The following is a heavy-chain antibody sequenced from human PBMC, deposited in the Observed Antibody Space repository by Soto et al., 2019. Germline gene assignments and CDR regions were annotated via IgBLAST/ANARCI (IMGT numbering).Heavy chain of an antibody. CDR3: AREYGGSYGPTYYYYYGMDV. V-gene: IGHV6-1*01. D-gene: IGHD1-26*01. Sequence: PSQTLSLTCAISGDSVSSNSAAWNWIRQSPSRGLEWLGRTYYRSKWYNDYVVSVKSRITINPDTSKNQFSLQLNSVTPEDTAVYYCAREYGGSYGPTYYYYYGMDVWGQGTTVTVSS. CDR1: GDSVSSNSAA. J-gene: IGHJ6*02. CDR2: TYYRSKWYN.